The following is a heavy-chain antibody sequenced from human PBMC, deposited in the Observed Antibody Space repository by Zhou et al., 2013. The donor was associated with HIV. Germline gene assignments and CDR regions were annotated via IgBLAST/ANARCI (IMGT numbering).Heavy chain of an antibody. Sequence: QVQLVQSGAEVKKPGASVKVSCKASGFTFTGFGISWVRQAPGQGLEWMGWINPNSGDTKYAQKFQGWVTMTRDTSTSTAYMELRSLRSDDTAVYYCARDGGIDIVARGWFDPWGQGTLVTVSS. CDR3: ARDGGIDIVARGWFDP. V-gene: IGHV1-18*01. CDR1: GFTFTGFG. D-gene: IGHD5-12*01. J-gene: IGHJ5*02. CDR2: INPNSGDT.